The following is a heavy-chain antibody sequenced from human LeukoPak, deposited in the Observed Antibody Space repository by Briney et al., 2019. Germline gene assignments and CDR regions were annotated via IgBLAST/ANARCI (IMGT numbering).Heavy chain of an antibody. D-gene: IGHD2-15*01. V-gene: IGHV1-69*13. CDR2: IIPIFGTA. Sequence: SVKVSCKASGGTSSSYAISWVRQAPGQGLEWMGGIIPIFGTANYAQKFQGRVTITADESTSTAYMELSSLRSEDTAVYYCARVPLGGQTAFDIWGQGTMVTVSS. CDR1: GGTSSSYA. CDR3: ARVPLGGQTAFDI. J-gene: IGHJ3*02.